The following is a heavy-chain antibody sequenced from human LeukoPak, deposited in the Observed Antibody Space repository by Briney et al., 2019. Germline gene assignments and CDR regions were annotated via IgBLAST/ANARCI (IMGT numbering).Heavy chain of an antibody. CDR2: IYYTGRT. CDR3: ARGPENSSGWYLGYYYGMDV. CDR1: GGSISSGDFH. J-gene: IGHJ6*02. V-gene: IGHV4-30-4*01. Sequence: ASETLSLTCIVSGGSISSGDFHWSWVRQPPGKGLEWIGYIYYTGRTYYNPSLKSRVTISVDTSRNQFSLKLSSVTAADTAVYYCARGPENSSGWYLGYYYGMDVWGQGTTVTVSS. D-gene: IGHD6-19*01.